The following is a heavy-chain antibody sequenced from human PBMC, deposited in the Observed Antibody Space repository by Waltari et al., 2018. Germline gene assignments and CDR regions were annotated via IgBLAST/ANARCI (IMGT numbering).Heavy chain of an antibody. V-gene: IGHV4-38-2*01. D-gene: IGHD3-10*01. CDR1: GYSISSGYY. Sequence: QVQLQESGPGLVKPSETLSLTCAVSGYSISSGYYWGWIRQPPGKGLEWIGSIYHSGSTYYNPSLKSRVTISVDTSKNQFSLKLSSVTAADTAVYYCARIRVQGVTPDYWGQGTLVTVSS. CDR2: IYHSGST. J-gene: IGHJ4*02. CDR3: ARIRVQGVTPDY.